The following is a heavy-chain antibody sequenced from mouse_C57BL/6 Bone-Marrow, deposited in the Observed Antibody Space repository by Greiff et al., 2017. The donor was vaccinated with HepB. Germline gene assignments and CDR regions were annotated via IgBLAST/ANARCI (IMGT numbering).Heavy chain of an antibody. CDR3: ARDHYYGSSYVRFAY. CDR1: GFTFSDFY. J-gene: IGHJ3*01. CDR2: SRNKANDYTT. V-gene: IGHV7-1*01. D-gene: IGHD1-1*01. Sequence: EVKVVESGGGLVQSGRSLRLSCATSGFTFSDFYMEWVRQAPGKGLEWIAASRNKANDYTTEYSASVKGRFIVSRDTSQSILYLQMNALRAEDTAIYYCARDHYYGSSYVRFAYWGQGTLVTVSA.